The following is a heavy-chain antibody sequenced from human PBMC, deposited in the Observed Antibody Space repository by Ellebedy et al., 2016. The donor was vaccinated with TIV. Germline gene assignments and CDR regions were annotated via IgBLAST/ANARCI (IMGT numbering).Heavy chain of an antibody. CDR3: ARDGDDSGSYYHRFDY. CDR2: IYYSGST. J-gene: IGHJ4*02. Sequence: SETLSLXXTVSGGSISSYYWSWIRQPPGKGLEWIGYIYYSGSTNYNPSLKSRVTISVDTSKNQFSLKLSSVTAADTAVYYCARDGDDSGSYYHRFDYWGQGTLVTVSS. V-gene: IGHV4-59*12. D-gene: IGHD3-10*01. CDR1: GGSISSYY.